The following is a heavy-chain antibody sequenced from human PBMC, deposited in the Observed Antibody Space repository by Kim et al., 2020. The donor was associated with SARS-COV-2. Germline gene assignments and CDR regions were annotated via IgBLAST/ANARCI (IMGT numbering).Heavy chain of an antibody. CDR3: ARGSRIAAAGTLLSNKRDWFDP. CDR2: ISYDGSNK. D-gene: IGHD6-13*01. V-gene: IGHV3-30*04. Sequence: GGSLRLSCAASGFTFSSYAMHWVRQAPGKGLEWVAVISYDGSNKYYADSVKGRFTISRDNSKNTLYLQMNSLRAEDTAVYYCARGSRIAAAGTLLSNKRDWFDPWGQGTLVTVSS. CDR1: GFTFSSYA. J-gene: IGHJ5*02.